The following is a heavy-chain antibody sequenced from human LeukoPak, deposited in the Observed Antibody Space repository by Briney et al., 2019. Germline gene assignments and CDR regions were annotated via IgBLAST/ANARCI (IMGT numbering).Heavy chain of an antibody. CDR2: FDPEDGET. V-gene: IGHV1-24*01. CDR1: GYTLTELS. J-gene: IGHJ3*02. Sequence: SVKVSCKVSGYTLTELSMHWVRQAPGKALEWMGGFDPEDGETIYAQKFQGRVTMTEDTSTDTAYMELSSLRSEDTAVYYCATRPSAGSGYYSQGRDAFDIWGQGTMVTVSS. D-gene: IGHD3-22*01. CDR3: ATRPSAGSGYYSQGRDAFDI.